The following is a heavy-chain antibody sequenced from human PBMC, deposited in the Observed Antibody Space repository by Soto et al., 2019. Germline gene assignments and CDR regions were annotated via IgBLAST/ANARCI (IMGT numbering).Heavy chain of an antibody. D-gene: IGHD2-2*02. CDR3: ARDSAAAIYYYYYYGMDV. Sequence: LRLSCAASGFTFSSYGMHWVRQAPGKGLEWVAVIWYDGSNKYYADSVKGRFTISRDNSKNTLYLQMNSLRAEDTAVYYCARDSAAAIYYYYYYGMDVWGQGTTVTVSS. V-gene: IGHV3-33*01. J-gene: IGHJ6*02. CDR2: IWYDGSNK. CDR1: GFTFSSYG.